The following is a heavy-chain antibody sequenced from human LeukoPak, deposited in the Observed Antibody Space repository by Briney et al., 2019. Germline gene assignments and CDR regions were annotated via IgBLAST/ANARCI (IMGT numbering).Heavy chain of an antibody. D-gene: IGHD3-3*01. V-gene: IGHV3-30-3*01. J-gene: IGHJ5*02. CDR3: ARDHAASITIFGVDPLNWFDP. CDR2: ISYDGSNK. CDR1: GFTFSSYA. Sequence: PGRSLRLSCAASGFTFSSYAMHWVRQAPGKGLVWVAVISYDGSNKYYADSVKGRFTISRDNSKNTLYLQMNSLRAEDTAVYYCARDHAASITIFGVDPLNWFDPWGQGTLVTVSS.